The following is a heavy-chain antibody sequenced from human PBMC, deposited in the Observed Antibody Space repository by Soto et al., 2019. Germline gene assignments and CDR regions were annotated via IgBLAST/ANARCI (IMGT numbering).Heavy chain of an antibody. Sequence: SETLSLTCTVSGCSVSSGRYYWSWIRQPPGKGLEWIGYIYYSGSTNYNPSLKSRVTISVDTSKNQFSLKLSSVTAADTAVYYCARDTGIVLVPAEVNYYYGMDVWGQGTTVTVSS. J-gene: IGHJ6*02. CDR3: ARDTGIVLVPAEVNYYYGMDV. CDR2: IYYSGST. CDR1: GCSVSSGRYY. V-gene: IGHV4-61*01. D-gene: IGHD2-2*01.